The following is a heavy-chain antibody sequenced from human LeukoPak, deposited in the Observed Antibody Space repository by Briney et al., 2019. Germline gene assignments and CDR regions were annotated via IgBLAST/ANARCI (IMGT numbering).Heavy chain of an antibody. J-gene: IGHJ4*02. Sequence: PGGSLRLSFAASGFTVSSNYMSWVRQAPGKGLEWVSVIYSGGSTYYADSVKGRFTISRDNSKNTLYLQMNSLRAEDTAVYYCAREGIAVAGTRLLYYFDYWGQGTLVTVSS. CDR2: IYSGGST. CDR1: GFTVSSNY. V-gene: IGHV3-66*01. CDR3: AREGIAVAGTRLLYYFDY. D-gene: IGHD6-19*01.